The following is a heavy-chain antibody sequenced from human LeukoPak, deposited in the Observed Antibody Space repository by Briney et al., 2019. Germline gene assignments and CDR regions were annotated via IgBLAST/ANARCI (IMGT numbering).Heavy chain of an antibody. J-gene: IGHJ4*02. CDR3: ARDSYGPGSVDY. CDR2: IYYSGST. D-gene: IGHD3-10*01. CDR1: GGSISSGGYS. V-gene: IGHV4-31*03. Sequence: SQTLSLTCTVSGGSISSGGYSWSWIRQHPGKGLEWIGYIYYSGSTYYNPSLKSRVTISVDTSKNQFSLKLSSVTAADTAVYYCARDSYGPGSVDYWGQGTLVTVSS.